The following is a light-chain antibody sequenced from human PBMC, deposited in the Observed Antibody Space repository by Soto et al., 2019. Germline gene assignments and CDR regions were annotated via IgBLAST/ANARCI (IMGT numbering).Light chain of an antibody. J-gene: IGKJ2*01. CDR3: QQTYSTPYT. V-gene: IGKV1-39*01. CDR1: QRITTY. CDR2: TSG. Sequence: IHMTQSPSSLSASVGDRITVTCRASQRITTYVNWYQLKPGEAPKLLISTSGTLQRGVPSRFSGSGSGTDFTLTITRLQPADFATYFCQQTYSTPYTFGQGTKVDIK.